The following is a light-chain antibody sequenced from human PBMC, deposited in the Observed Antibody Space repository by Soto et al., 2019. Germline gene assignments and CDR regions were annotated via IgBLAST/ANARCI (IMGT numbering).Light chain of an antibody. V-gene: IGKV1-33*01. CDR1: RDITDY. CDR2: DAS. J-gene: IGKJ4*01. CDR3: QQFDNVPLT. Sequence: DIQMTQSPSSLSASVGDRVTIACRASRDITDYLNWYQQKPGKAPKLLIYDASNLETGVPSRFSGSGSGTDFTLTITSLQPEDIATYYCQQFDNVPLTFGGGTKVDIK.